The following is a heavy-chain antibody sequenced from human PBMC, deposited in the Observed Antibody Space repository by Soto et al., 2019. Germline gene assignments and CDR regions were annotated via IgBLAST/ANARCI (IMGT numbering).Heavy chain of an antibody. CDR3: ARSWGVYCSSTSCYSPWFDP. J-gene: IGHJ5*02. V-gene: IGHV3-48*03. CDR2: ISSSGSTI. D-gene: IGHD2-2*02. CDR1: GFTFSSYE. Sequence: SLRLSCAASGFTFSSYEMNWVRQAPGKGLEWVSYISSSGSTIDYADSVKGRFTISGDNAKNSLYLQMNSLRAEDTAVYYCARSWGVYCSSTSCYSPWFDPWGQGTLVTVSS.